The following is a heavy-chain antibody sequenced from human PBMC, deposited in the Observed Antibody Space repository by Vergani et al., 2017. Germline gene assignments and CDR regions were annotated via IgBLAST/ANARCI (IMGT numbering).Heavy chain of an antibody. CDR2: IYYSGST. CDR3: ARAVEQQLVDYYYYCMDV. J-gene: IGHJ6*03. D-gene: IGHD6-13*01. Sequence: QVQLQESGPGLVKPSETLSLTCTVSGGSISSYYWSWIRQPPGKGLEWIGYIYYSGSTNYNPSLKSRVTISVDTSKNQFSLKLSSVTAADTAVYYCARAVEQQLVDYYYYCMDVWGKGTTVTVSS. CDR1: GGSISSYY. V-gene: IGHV4-59*01.